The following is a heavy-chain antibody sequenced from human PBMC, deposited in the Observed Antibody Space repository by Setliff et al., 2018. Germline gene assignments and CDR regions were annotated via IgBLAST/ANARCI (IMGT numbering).Heavy chain of an antibody. J-gene: IGHJ4*02. CDR3: RLWFGELSRDY. D-gene: IGHD3-10*01. CDR2: LSGDGNA. Sequence: PGGPLRLSCATSGFTVSSSDMSWVRQAPGKGLEWISVLSGDGNAYYADSVKGRFTISGDTSKNALYLQMNSLRAEDTAVYYCRLWFGELSRDYWGPGTLVTVSS. V-gene: IGHV3-53*01. CDR1: GFTVSSSD.